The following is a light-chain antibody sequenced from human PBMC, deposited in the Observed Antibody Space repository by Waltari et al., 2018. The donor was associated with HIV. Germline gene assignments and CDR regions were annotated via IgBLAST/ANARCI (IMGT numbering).Light chain of an antibody. CDR3: QQYNNWPPYT. CDR2: DAS. CDR1: QSMRSN. Sequence: EIVMTQSPATLYVSPGESATISRRASQSMRSNLASYQQKPGQATRRVIYDASTKATGIPVRFSGSGSGTEFTLTISSLQSEDFAVYYCQQYNNWPPYTFGQWTKLEIK. V-gene: IGKV3-15*01. J-gene: IGKJ2*01.